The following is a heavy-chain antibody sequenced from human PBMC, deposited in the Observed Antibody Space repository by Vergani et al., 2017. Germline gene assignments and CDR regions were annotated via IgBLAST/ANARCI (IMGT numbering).Heavy chain of an antibody. V-gene: IGHV4-34*01. J-gene: IGHJ4*02. D-gene: IGHD5-24*01. CDR3: ARVPRWLQLRYCDY. CDR1: GGSFSGYY. Sequence: QVQLQQWGAGLLKPSETLSLTCAVYGGSFSGYYWSWIRQPPGKGLEWIGEINHSGSTNYNPSLKSRVTISVDTSKNQFSLKLSSVTAADTAVYYCARVPRWLQLRYCDYWGQGTLVTVSS. CDR2: INHSGST.